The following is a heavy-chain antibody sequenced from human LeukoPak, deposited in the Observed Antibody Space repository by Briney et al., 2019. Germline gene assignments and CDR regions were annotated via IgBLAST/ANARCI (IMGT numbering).Heavy chain of an antibody. V-gene: IGHV3-21*01. J-gene: IGHJ6*03. CDR2: ISGSGSYI. Sequence: GGSLRLSCAASGFTFSSYSMNWVRQAPGKGLEWVSSISGSGSYIYYADSVKGRFTISRDNAKNSLFLQMNSLTAEDTAVYYCARGHRVGYYYMDVWAKGTTVTVSS. CDR1: GFTFSSYS. CDR3: ARGHRVGYYYMDV.